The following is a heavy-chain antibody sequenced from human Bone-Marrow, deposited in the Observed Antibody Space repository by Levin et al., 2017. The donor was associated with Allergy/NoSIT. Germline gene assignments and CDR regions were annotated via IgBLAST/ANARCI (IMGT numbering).Heavy chain of an antibody. D-gene: IGHD2-2*01. J-gene: IGHJ5*02. CDR1: GDSISIGDSY. V-gene: IGHV4-31*03. CDR2: IYYSGST. CDR3: ARERGLCSSSSCYLGRFDP. Sequence: RASETLSLTCTVSGDSISIGDSYWSWIRQHPGKGLEWIGYIYYSGSTFYNPSLKSRVTISLDTSKNHFSLRLSSVNAADTAVYYCARERGLCSSSSCYLGRFDPWGQGTLVTVSS.